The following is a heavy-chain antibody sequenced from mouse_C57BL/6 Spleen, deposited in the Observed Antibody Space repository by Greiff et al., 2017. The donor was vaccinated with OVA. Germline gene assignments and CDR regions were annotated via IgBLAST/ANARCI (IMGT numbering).Heavy chain of an antibody. CDR3: ARSYSNYPYYFDY. Sequence: LQESGAELVKPGASVKMSCKASGYTFTSYWITWVKQRPGQGLEWIGDIYPGSGSTNYNEKFKSKATLTVDTSSSTAYMQLSSLTSEDSAVYYCARSYSNYPYYFDYWGQGTTLTVSS. D-gene: IGHD2-5*01. CDR1: GYTFTSYW. CDR2: IYPGSGST. J-gene: IGHJ2*01. V-gene: IGHV1-55*01.